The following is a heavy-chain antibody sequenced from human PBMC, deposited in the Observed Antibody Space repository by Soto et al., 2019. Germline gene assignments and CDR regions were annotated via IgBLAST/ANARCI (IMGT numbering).Heavy chain of an antibody. V-gene: IGHV1-69*02. CDR3: ARSRRRYYETNEYTAFDI. Sequence: QVQLVQSGAEVKKPGSSVKISCKASGASFSSYSISWVRQAPGQGLEWMGRTIPLLNIANYAQKFQGRVTISADKATSTAYMELSSPRSNDTAVFYCARSRRRYYETNEYTAFDIWGQGTMVTVSS. D-gene: IGHD2-8*01. CDR1: GASFSSYS. J-gene: IGHJ3*02. CDR2: TIPLLNIA.